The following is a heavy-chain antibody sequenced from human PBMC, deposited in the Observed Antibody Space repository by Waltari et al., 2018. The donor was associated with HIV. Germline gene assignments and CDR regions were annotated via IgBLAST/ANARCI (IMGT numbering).Heavy chain of an antibody. V-gene: IGHV4-34*01. CDR1: GGSFDEYY. CDR3: ARTYKRITLFEIIRELSWFDP. CDR2: INNIGTT. D-gene: IGHD1-7*01. Sequence: QVQLQQWGAGLLKPSETLSLTCAIYGGSFDEYYWAWIRQTPEKGLEWLGAINNIGTTTYNPSLKSRVTVSIDPSKNQFSLNLRSVTAADTAVYYCARTYKRITLFEIIRELSWFDPWGQGTLVTVSS. J-gene: IGHJ5*02.